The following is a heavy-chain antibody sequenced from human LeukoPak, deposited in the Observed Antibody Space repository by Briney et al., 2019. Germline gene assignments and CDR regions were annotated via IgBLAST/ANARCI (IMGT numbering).Heavy chain of an antibody. J-gene: IGHJ3*02. CDR3: ARPRYYDSSGYYLDI. D-gene: IGHD3-22*01. Sequence: GGSLRLSCAASGFTFSEYYMSWIRQAPGKGLEWVSYISSSNNFRNYADSVKGRFTISRDNAKNSLYLQMNSLRAEDTAVYYCARPRYYDSSGYYLDIWGQGTMVTVSS. CDR2: ISSSNNFR. CDR1: GFTFSEYY. V-gene: IGHV3-11*03.